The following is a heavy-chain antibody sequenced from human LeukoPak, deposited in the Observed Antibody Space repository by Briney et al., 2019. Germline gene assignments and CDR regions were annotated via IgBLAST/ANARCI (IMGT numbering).Heavy chain of an antibody. V-gene: IGHV4-59*01. CDR2: IYYSGST. D-gene: IGHD3-9*01. J-gene: IGHJ4*02. CDR1: GGSISSYY. CDR3: ARVGDYDILTGYPYYFDY. Sequence: PSETLSLTCTVSGGSISSYYWSWIRQPPGKGLEWIGYIYYSGSTNYNPSLKSRVTISVDTSKNQFSLKLSSVTAADMAVYYCARVGDYDILTGYPYYFDYWGQGTLVTVSS.